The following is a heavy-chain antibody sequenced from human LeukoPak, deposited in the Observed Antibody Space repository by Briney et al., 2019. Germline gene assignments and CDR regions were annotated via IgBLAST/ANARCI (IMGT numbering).Heavy chain of an antibody. J-gene: IGHJ4*02. V-gene: IGHV3-11*03. CDR1: GFTFSDYY. CDR3: ASSRITMVRGYYFDY. Sequence: PGGSLRLSCAASGFTFSDYYMSWIREAPGKGLGWVSYISSSSSYTNYADSVKGRFTISRDNAKNSLYLQMNSLRAEDTAVYYCASSRITMVRGYYFDYWGQGTLVTVSS. D-gene: IGHD3-10*01. CDR2: ISSSSSYT.